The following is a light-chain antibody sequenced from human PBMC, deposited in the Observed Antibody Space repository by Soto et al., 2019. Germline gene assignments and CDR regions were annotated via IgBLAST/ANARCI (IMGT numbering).Light chain of an antibody. CDR3: QQYGSSGT. J-gene: IGKJ1*01. V-gene: IGKV3-20*01. CDR1: QSVSSN. CDR2: GAS. Sequence: EIALTPSPGTVSLSPVERATLSCRASQSVSSNLAWYRQKPGQAPRLLIYGASTRATGIPARFSGSGSGTDFTLTISRLEPEDFAVYYCQQYGSSGTFGQGTKVDI.